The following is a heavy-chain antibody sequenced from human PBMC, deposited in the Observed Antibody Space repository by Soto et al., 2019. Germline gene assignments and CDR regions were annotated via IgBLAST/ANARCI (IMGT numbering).Heavy chain of an antibody. Sequence: PSETLSLTCAVYGAAFSGYYWSWIRQPPGKGLEWIGEINHTGSTNYNPSLKSRVTISVDTSKNQFSLKLSSVTAADTAVYYCARLRAAGLSQIIAAAGSRYYYYYGMDVWGQGT. D-gene: IGHD6-13*01. V-gene: IGHV4-34*01. CDR2: INHTGST. J-gene: IGHJ6*02. CDR1: GAAFSGYY. CDR3: ARLRAAGLSQIIAAAGSRYYYYYGMDV.